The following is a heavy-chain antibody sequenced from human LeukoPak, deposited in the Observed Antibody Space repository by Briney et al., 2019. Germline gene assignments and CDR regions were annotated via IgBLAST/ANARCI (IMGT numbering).Heavy chain of an antibody. CDR1: GFTFSSYA. D-gene: IGHD1-20*01. CDR3: AKDMWQITGTGQYRKWLDP. CDR2: ISGSGGTI. J-gene: IGHJ5*02. Sequence: GGSLRLSCAASGFTFSSYAMSWVRQAPGKGLEWVSSISGSGGTIYYADSVKGRFTISRDNSKKTLYLQMNNLRAEDTAVYYCAKDMWQITGTGQYRKWLDPWGQGTLVTVSS. V-gene: IGHV3-23*01.